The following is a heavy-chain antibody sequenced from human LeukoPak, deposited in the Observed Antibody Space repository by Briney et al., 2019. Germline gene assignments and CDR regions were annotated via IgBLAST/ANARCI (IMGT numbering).Heavy chain of an antibody. D-gene: IGHD3-10*01. J-gene: IGHJ4*02. V-gene: IGHV1-3*01. CDR3: ARDEGSEKLDY. Sequence: KFQGRVTITRDTSAGTAYMELSSLRSEDTAVYYCARDEGSEKLDYWGQGTLVTVSS.